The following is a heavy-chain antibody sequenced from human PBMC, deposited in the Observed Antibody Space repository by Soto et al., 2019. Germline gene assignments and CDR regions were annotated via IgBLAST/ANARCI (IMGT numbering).Heavy chain of an antibody. CDR3: AKDIVGANVIGPSDY. Sequence: PGGALRLSCATSDFTFSIYAMGWVRQAPGKGLDWVSAISGSGGSTYYGDSVKGRFTISRDNSKNTLYLQMNSLRAEDTAVYYCAKDIVGANVIGPSDYWGQGTLVTVSS. D-gene: IGHD1-26*01. J-gene: IGHJ4*02. CDR1: DFTFSIYA. V-gene: IGHV3-23*01. CDR2: ISGSGGST.